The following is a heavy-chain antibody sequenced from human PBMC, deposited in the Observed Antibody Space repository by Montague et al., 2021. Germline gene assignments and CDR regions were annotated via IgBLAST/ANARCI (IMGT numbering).Heavy chain of an antibody. D-gene: IGHD6-13*01. Sequence: SETLSLTCNVSGGSISSYYWSWIRQPPGKGLEWIGYIYYSGSTKYRPSLKSRVTISEDTSKNQFSLKLSSVTAADTAAYYCARGYSSSWYNWGQGTLVSVSS. CDR1: GGSISSYY. J-gene: IGHJ4*02. CDR2: IYYSGST. V-gene: IGHV4-59*01. CDR3: ARGYSSSWYN.